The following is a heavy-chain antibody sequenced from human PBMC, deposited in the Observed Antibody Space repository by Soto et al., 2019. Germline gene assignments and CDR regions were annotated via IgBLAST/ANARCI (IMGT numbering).Heavy chain of an antibody. D-gene: IGHD2-2*03. J-gene: IGHJ5*02. CDR3: ARDGVGYCISTSCLNWFDP. CDR2: INAGNGNT. Sequence: GASVKVSCKASGYTFTSYAMQWVRQTPGQRLEWMGWINAGNGNTKYSQKFQGRVTITSDTSASTDYMELRSLRSDDTAVYYCARDGVGYCISTSCLNWFDPWGQGTLVTVSS. V-gene: IGHV1-3*01. CDR1: GYTFTSYA.